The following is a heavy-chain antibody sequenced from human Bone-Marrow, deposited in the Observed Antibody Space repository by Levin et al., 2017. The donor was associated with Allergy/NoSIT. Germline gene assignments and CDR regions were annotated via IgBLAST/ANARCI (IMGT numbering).Heavy chain of an antibody. CDR3: ARGVPKKAFYGSGSYYKGCAFDI. Sequence: SETLSLTCAVYGGSFSGYYWSWIRQPPGKGLEWIGEINHSGSTNYNPSLKSRVTISVDTSKNQFSLKLSSVTAADTAVYYCARGVPKKAFYGSGSYYKGCAFDIWGQGTMVTVSS. J-gene: IGHJ3*02. CDR1: GGSFSGYY. D-gene: IGHD3-10*01. V-gene: IGHV4-34*01. CDR2: INHSGST.